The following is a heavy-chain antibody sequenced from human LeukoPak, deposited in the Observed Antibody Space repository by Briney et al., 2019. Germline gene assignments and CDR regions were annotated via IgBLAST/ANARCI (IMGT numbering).Heavy chain of an antibody. Sequence: PGGSLRLSCAASGFIFTNYFMSWVRQAPGKGLEWGANIKQDGSEKQYVDSVKGRFAISRDNAKKSLYLQINTLRAEDTAVYYCVRGPHIAATSYWGQGTLVTVSS. CDR2: IKQDGSEK. V-gene: IGHV3-7*03. D-gene: IGHD6-25*01. CDR3: VRGPHIAATSY. J-gene: IGHJ4*02. CDR1: GFIFTNYF.